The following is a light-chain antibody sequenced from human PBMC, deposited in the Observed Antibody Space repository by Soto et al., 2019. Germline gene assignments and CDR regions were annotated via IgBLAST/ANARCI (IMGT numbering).Light chain of an antibody. CDR1: SSNIGKNY. J-gene: IGLJ3*02. V-gene: IGLV1-47*01. CDR3: ATWDDSLSGWV. Sequence: QPVLTQPPSASGTPGRKVTISCSGRSSNIGKNYVYWYQQLPGTAPKLLISGSGHRPSGVPERFSGAKSGTSASLAISGLRSEDEADYYCATWDDSLSGWVFGGGTQLTVL. CDR2: GSG.